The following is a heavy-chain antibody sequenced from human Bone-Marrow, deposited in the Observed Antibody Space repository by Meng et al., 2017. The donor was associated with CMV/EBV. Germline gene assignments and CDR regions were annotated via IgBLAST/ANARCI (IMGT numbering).Heavy chain of an antibody. Sequence: SETLSLTCTVSGGSISSGDYYWSWIRQPPGKGLEWIGYIYYSGSTYYNPSLKSRVTISVDTSKNQFPLKLSSVTAADTAVYYCARRSSIGVVIIRYYFDYWGQGTLVTVSS. J-gene: IGHJ4*02. CDR3: ARRSSIGVVIIRYYFDY. D-gene: IGHD3-3*01. V-gene: IGHV4-30-4*08. CDR1: GGSISSGDYY. CDR2: IYYSGST.